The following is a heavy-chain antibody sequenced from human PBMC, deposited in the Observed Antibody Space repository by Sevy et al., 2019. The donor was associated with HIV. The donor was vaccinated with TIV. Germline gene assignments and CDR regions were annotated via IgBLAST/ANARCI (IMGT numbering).Heavy chain of an antibody. CDR2: IRLDGSAR. Sequence: GGCLRLSCAASGFIFSDYWMTWVRQAPGKGLEWVATIRLDGSARYYASSVKGRFTISRDNAKNSLFLQMNSLRVEDTAVYYCARAFRREAYTPDYWGQGSLVTVSS. V-gene: IGHV3-7*03. CDR1: GFIFSDYW. J-gene: IGHJ4*02. D-gene: IGHD4-4*01. CDR3: ARAFRREAYTPDY.